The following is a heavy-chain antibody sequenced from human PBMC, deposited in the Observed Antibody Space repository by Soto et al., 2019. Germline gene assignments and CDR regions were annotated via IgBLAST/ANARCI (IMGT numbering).Heavy chain of an antibody. CDR3: AKDAKILDWLPTSYYYDF. Sequence: EVQVLDSGGGLAQPGGSLRLSCAASGFSFSSHAMSWVRQSLGKGLEWVSSISRSGNSTYSADSVRGRFNISRDNSKNTLYLQMNRLRAEDTAVYYCAKDAKILDWLPTSYYYDFWGQGTLVTVSS. V-gene: IGHV3-23*01. J-gene: IGHJ4*02. D-gene: IGHD3-9*01. CDR2: ISRSGNST. CDR1: GFSFSSHA.